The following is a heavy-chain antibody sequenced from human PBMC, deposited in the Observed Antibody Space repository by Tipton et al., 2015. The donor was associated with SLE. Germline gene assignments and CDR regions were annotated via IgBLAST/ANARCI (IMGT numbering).Heavy chain of an antibody. CDR3: ARVGSSGSGRFDP. D-gene: IGHD3-22*01. J-gene: IGHJ5*02. Sequence: GSLRLSCAASGFTFSNAWMSWVRQAPGKGLELVGRIKSKTDGGTTDYTGALKGRFSISRDDSKNSLYLQMNSLKTEDTAVYYCARVGSSGSGRFDPWGQGTLVTVSS. V-gene: IGHV3-15*01. CDR1: GFTFSNAW. CDR2: IKSKTDGGTT.